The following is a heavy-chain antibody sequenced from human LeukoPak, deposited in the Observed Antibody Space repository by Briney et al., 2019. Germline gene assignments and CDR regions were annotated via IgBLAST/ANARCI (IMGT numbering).Heavy chain of an antibody. CDR2: ISDSGART. CDR3: AKGGWLDDY. CDR1: GFTFSTHD. D-gene: IGHD6-19*01. J-gene: IGHJ4*02. Sequence: GGSLRLSCAASGFTFSTHDMSWVRQGPGKGLEWVSVISDSGARTDYADSVKGRFIISRDNPKNTVYLQMNSLRVEDTAAYYCAKGGWLDDYWGQGTLVTVSS. V-gene: IGHV3-23*01.